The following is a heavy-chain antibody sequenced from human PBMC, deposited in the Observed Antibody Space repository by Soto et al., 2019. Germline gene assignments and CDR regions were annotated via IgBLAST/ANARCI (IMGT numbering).Heavy chain of an antibody. CDR1: GFTFSTYD. CDR2: IGLVGNT. J-gene: IGHJ4*02. Sequence: EVQLAESGGGLVQTGGSLRLSCAASGFTFSTYDMHWVRQPAGKGLEWVAAIGLVGNTYYPGSVKGRFTISREDAKSSLHLELNSLRVEDTAVYYCVREAGRGSSGVQELDYWGQGTLVTVSS. V-gene: IGHV3-13*01. D-gene: IGHD3-3*01. CDR3: VREAGRGSSGVQELDY.